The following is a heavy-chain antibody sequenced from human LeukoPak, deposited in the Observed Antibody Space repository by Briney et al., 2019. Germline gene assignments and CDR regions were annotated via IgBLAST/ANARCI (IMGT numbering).Heavy chain of an antibody. CDR3: ARQLRYNYGMDV. CDR1: GGSISSTTYF. J-gene: IGHJ6*02. Sequence: PSETLSLTCTVSGGSISSTTYFWALIRQPPGEGLEWIGSIYYSGSTHYNPSLKSRVTISVDTSKNQFSPRLSSVTAADTALFYCARQLRYNYGMDVWGQGTTVTVSS. CDR2: IYYSGST. V-gene: IGHV4-39*01. D-gene: IGHD3-9*01.